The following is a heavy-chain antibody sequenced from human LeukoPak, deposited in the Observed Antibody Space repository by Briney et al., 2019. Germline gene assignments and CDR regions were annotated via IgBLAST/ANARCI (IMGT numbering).Heavy chain of an antibody. D-gene: IGHD3-10*01. Sequence: PSETLSLTCTVSGGSISSYYWSWIRQPAGKGLEWIGRIYTSGSTNYNPSLKSRVTMSVDTSKNQFSLKLSSVTAADTAVYYCARDSPLGSGSYYSSLDWFDPWGQGTLVTVSS. CDR2: IYTSGST. CDR1: GGSISSYY. CDR3: ARDSPLGSGSYYSSLDWFDP. J-gene: IGHJ5*02. V-gene: IGHV4-4*07.